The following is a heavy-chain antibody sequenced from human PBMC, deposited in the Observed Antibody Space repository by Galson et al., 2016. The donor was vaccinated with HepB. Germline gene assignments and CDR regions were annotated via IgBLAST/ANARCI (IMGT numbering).Heavy chain of an antibody. V-gene: IGHV3-23*01. D-gene: IGHD4-11*01. J-gene: IGHJ5*02. CDR2: ISATGGSA. CDR3: VRDKVTPGTNWFDP. Sequence: NWVRQAPGKGLEWVSAISATGGSAYYADSVKGRFTISRDNSKNTLYLQMNSLRAEDTAVYYCVRDKVTPGTNWFDPWGQGTLVTVSS.